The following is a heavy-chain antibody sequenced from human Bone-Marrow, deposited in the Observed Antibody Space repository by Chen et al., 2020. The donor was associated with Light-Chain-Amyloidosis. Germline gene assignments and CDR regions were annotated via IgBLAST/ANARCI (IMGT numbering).Heavy chain of an antibody. D-gene: IGHD3-22*01. CDR2: ISDSGGNR. V-gene: IGHV3-23*01. CDR3: ARDTYYYDNIDYYSWFDP. Sequence: EVQLLASGGGLVRPGGSLRLSCAASGFSFNDYALSLVRQAPGKGLAWVSDISDSGGNRNYADSVEGRFSSSRDNSKNSMYMDMNSLRVDDTALYYCARDTYYYDNIDYYSWFDPWGQGTLVTVSS. J-gene: IGHJ5*02. CDR1: GFSFNDYA.